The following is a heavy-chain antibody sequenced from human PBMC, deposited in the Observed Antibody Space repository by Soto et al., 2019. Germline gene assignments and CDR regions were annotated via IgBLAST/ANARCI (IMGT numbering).Heavy chain of an antibody. D-gene: IGHD3-22*01. V-gene: IGHV3-23*01. CDR1: GFPFSGYA. J-gene: IGHJ5*01. CDR3: AKEGAGYYDSSPYDS. Sequence: EVQLLESGGGFVQPGGSLRLSCAASGFPFSGYAMSWVRRAPGKGPEWVSSISGSGESTHYADSVKGRSTISRDNSKNTLYLQMNSLRAEDTAVYYCAKEGAGYYDSSPYDSWGQGTLVTVSS. CDR2: ISGSGEST.